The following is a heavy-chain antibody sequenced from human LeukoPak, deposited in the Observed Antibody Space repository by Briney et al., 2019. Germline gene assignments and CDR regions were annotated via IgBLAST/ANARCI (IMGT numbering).Heavy chain of an antibody. CDR3: ARGGGSSGYPDY. J-gene: IGHJ4*02. Sequence: ASVKVSCKASGYTFTDYYMHWVRQAPGQGLEWMGWINPNSGGTNYAQKFQGRVTVTRDTSISTAYIELSSLTSDDTAVYYCARGGGSSGYPDYWGQGTLVTVSS. D-gene: IGHD3-22*01. CDR1: GYTFTDYY. CDR2: INPNSGGT. V-gene: IGHV1-2*02.